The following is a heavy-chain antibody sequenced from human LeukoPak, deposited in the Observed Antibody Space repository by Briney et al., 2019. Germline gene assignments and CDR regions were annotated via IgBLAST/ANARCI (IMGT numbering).Heavy chain of an antibody. CDR2: ISGSDSTI. CDR1: GFTFSSYE. CDR3: ARGGSYLSAFDI. V-gene: IGHV3-48*03. J-gene: IGHJ3*02. Sequence: GGSLRLSCAASGFTFSSYEMNWVRQAPGKGLEWVSYISGSDSTIFYADSVKGRFTISRDNSKNTLYLQMNSLRAEDTAVYYCARGGSYLSAFDIWGQGTMVTVSS. D-gene: IGHD1-26*01.